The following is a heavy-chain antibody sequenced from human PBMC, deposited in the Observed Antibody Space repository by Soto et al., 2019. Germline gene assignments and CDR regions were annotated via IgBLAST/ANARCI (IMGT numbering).Heavy chain of an antibody. CDR3: ARLGFSGYRVGDNWFDP. D-gene: IGHD5-12*01. J-gene: IGHJ5*02. CDR1: GGSIRSNSYY. CDR2: IYYSGNT. V-gene: IGHV4-39*01. Sequence: SETLSLTCTVSGGSIRSNSYYWGWIRQPPGKGLEWIGNIYYSGNTYYNPSLKSRVTISVDTSKNQFSLRLRSVTAADTAVYYCARLGFSGYRVGDNWFDPWGQGTLVTVSS.